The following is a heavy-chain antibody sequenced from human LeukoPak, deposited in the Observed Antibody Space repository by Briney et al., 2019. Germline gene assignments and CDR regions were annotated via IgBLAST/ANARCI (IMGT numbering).Heavy chain of an antibody. Sequence: GGSLRLSCAASGFTVSSNYMSWVRQAPGKGLEWVSVIYSGGSTYYADSVKGRFTISRDNSKNTLYLQMNSLRAEDTAVYYCASPTPTTVITIPGDYYYGMDVWAKGPRSPSP. J-gene: IGHJ6*02. D-gene: IGHD3-3*01. CDR3: ASPTPTTVITIPGDYYYGMDV. CDR2: IYSGGST. CDR1: GFTVSSNY. V-gene: IGHV3-53*01.